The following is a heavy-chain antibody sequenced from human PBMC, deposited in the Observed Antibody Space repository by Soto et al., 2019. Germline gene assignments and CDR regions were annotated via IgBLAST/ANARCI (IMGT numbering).Heavy chain of an antibody. V-gene: IGHV3-30*18. D-gene: IGHD1-26*01. CDR1: GFTFSDYG. J-gene: IGHJ3*02. CDR2: LSSDGSNK. CDR3: AKSGGHYYLYDAFDI. Sequence: QVHLVESGGGAVQPGRSLRLSCAASGFTFSDYGMHWVRQAPGKGLEWVAVLSSDGSNKYYADSVKGRCTISRDNFKNTLYLQMNSLRAEDTAVYYCAKSGGHYYLYDAFDIWGQGTMVTVSS.